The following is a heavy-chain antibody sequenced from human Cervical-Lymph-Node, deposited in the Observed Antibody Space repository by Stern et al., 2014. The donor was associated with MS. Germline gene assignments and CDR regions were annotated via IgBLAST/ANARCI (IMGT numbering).Heavy chain of an antibody. CDR1: GFTFSSYA. CDR3: ARDNGNSSGWSFYFQH. Sequence: QVQLVQSGGGVVQPGGSLRLSCAASGFTFSSYAMHWVRQAPGKGLEWVAVISYDGSNKYYADSVKGRFTISRDNSKNTLYLQMNSLRAEDTAVYYCARDNGNSSGWSFYFQHWGQGTLVTVSS. V-gene: IGHV3-30-3*01. J-gene: IGHJ1*01. D-gene: IGHD6-19*01. CDR2: ISYDGSNK.